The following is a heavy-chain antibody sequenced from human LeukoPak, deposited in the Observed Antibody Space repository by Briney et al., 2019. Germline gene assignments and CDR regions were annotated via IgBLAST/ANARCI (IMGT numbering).Heavy chain of an antibody. D-gene: IGHD5-12*01. J-gene: IGHJ4*02. CDR3: AKDGYSGYDVFDC. Sequence: GGSLRLSCAASGFTFSIYAMRWVRQAPGKGLQWVSSITSSGDGTYYADSVKGRFTISRDNSENMLYLQMNSLRVEDTAVYYCAKDGYSGYDVFDCWGQGTLVTVSS. V-gene: IGHV3-23*01. CDR2: ITSSGDGT. CDR1: GFTFSIYA.